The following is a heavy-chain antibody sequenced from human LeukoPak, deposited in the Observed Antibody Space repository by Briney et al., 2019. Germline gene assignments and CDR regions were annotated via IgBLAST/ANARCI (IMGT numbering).Heavy chain of an antibody. CDR3: ARDTRPWGTPDAFDI. Sequence: GASVKVSCKASGGTFSSYAISWVRQAPGQGLEWMGRIIPILGIANYAQKFQGRVTITADKSTSTAYMELSSLRSDDTAVYYCARDTRPWGTPDAFDIWGQGTMVTVSS. D-gene: IGHD7-27*01. J-gene: IGHJ3*02. CDR2: IIPILGIA. V-gene: IGHV1-69*04. CDR1: GGTFSSYA.